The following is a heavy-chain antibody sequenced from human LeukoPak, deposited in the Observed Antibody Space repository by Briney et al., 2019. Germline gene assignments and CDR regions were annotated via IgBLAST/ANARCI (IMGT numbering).Heavy chain of an antibody. CDR3: ARGEYCSSTSCPFDY. Sequence: SETLSLTCAVYGGSFSGYYWSWIRQPPGKGLEWIGEINHSGSTNYNPSLKSRVTISVDTSKNQFSLKLSSVTAAATAVYYCARGEYCSSTSCPFDYWGQGTLVTVSS. CDR2: INHSGST. CDR1: GGSFSGYY. V-gene: IGHV4-34*01. D-gene: IGHD2-2*01. J-gene: IGHJ4*02.